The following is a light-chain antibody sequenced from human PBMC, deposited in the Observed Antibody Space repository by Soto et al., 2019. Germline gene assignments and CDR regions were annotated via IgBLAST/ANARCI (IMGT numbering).Light chain of an antibody. Sequence: IVMTQSPVTLSMSPGDRATLSCRASQNVATNVAWYQQKPGQAPRLLIYGASIRATGVPARFSGSGSGTEFTITIDSLQSEDFAVFYCHQATSGLRTFGRGTRVEV. J-gene: IGKJ1*01. CDR1: QNVATN. CDR2: GAS. V-gene: IGKV3-15*01. CDR3: HQATSGLRT.